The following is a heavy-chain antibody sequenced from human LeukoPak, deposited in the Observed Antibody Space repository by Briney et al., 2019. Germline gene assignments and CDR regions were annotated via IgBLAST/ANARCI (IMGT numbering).Heavy chain of an antibody. CDR1: GGSVSSGSYY. V-gene: IGHV4-61*01. CDR3: ARGADSSGYYKYAFDI. D-gene: IGHD3-22*01. J-gene: IGHJ3*02. Sequence: SETLSLTCTVSGGSVSSGSYYWSWIRQPPGKGLEWIGYIYYSGSTNYNPSLKSRVTISVDTSKNQFSLKLSSVTAADTAVYYCARGADSSGYYKYAFDIWGQGTMVTVSS. CDR2: IYYSGST.